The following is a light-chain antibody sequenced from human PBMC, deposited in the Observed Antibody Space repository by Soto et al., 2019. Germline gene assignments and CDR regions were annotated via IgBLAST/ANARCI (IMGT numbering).Light chain of an antibody. J-gene: IGLJ3*02. CDR3: AVWVDSLDGWV. CDR2: NNN. CDR1: SSNIGSHV. V-gene: IGLV1-44*01. Sequence: QSVLTQPPSASGTPGQRVTISCSGSSSNIGSHVVYWYQQLAGTAPKLLMYNNNQRPSGVPDRFSGSKSGTSASLAISGLQSEDESDYYCAVWVDSLDGWVFGGGTKVTVL.